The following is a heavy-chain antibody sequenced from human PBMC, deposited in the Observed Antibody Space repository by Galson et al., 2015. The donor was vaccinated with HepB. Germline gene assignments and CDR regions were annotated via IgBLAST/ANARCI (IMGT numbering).Heavy chain of an antibody. CDR3: AMPSSGYDVNWFDP. V-gene: IGHV3-23*01. CDR2: ISGSGGST. J-gene: IGHJ5*02. D-gene: IGHD5-12*01. CDR1: GFTFSSYA. Sequence: SLRLSCAASGFTFSSYAMSWVRQAPGKGLEWVSAISGSGGSTYYADSVKGRFTISRDNSKNTLYLQMNSLRAEDTAVYYCAMPSSGYDVNWFDPWGQGTLVTVSS.